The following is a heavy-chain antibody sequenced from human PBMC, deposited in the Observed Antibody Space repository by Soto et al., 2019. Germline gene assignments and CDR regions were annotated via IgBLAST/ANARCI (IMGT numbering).Heavy chain of an antibody. J-gene: IGHJ4*02. Sequence: QVQLVESGGGVVQPGRSLRLSCAASGFTFSNYDMHWVRQAPGEGLEWVAVLSFDGTSKNYADSVKGRFTISRDNSKNSLFLQMNSLRTEDTAVYFCAKDFYTVRVPAAPRRQYFYFWGPGTLVTVSS. CDR3: AKDFYTVRVPAAPRRQYFYF. V-gene: IGHV3-30*18. CDR2: LSFDGTSK. CDR1: GFTFSNYD. D-gene: IGHD2-2*01.